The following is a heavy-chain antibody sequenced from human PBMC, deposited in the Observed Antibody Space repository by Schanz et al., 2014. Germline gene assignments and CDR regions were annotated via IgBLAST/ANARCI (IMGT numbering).Heavy chain of an antibody. D-gene: IGHD2-21*02. V-gene: IGHV3-30*04. CDR2: VPVDGSQK. J-gene: IGHJ4*02. CDR1: GFTFSSYA. CDR3: AIGGTAHYFDD. Sequence: QVQLVESGGGVVQPGRSLRLSCAASGFTFSSYALHWVRQAPGKGLEWVAFVPVDGSQKFYADSVKGRFTISRDNSNNTLYLQMNSVRDEATAVYYCAIGGTAHYFDDWGQGTLXTVSS.